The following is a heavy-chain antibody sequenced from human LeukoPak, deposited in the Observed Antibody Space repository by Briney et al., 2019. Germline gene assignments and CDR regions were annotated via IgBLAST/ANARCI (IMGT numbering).Heavy chain of an antibody. CDR2: ISGSGGST. J-gene: IGHJ4*02. CDR3: ARDMIRGVPDYIDY. Sequence: GGSLRLSCAASGFTFSSYAMSWVRQAPGKGLEWVSAISGSGGSTYYADSVKGRFTISRDNSKSTLYLQMNSLRFEDTAFYYCARDMIRGVPDYIDYWGQGTLVTLSS. CDR1: GFTFSSYA. D-gene: IGHD3-10*01. V-gene: IGHV3-23*01.